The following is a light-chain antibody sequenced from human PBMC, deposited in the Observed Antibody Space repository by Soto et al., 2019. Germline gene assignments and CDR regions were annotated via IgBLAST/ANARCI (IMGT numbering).Light chain of an antibody. CDR3: SSYTSSSTVV. Sequence: QPVLTQPASVSGSPGQSITISCTGTSSDVGGYNYVSWYQQHPGKAPKLMIYEVSNRPSGVSNRFSGSKSGNTASLTISGLHAEDEADYYCSSYTSSSTVVFGGGTQLTVL. CDR1: SSDVGGYNY. J-gene: IGLJ2*01. V-gene: IGLV2-14*01. CDR2: EVS.